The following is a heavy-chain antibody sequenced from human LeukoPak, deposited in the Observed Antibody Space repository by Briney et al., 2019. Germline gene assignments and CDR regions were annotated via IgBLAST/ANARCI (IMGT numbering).Heavy chain of an antibody. Sequence: GGSLRLSCTGSGYSFTSYWSGWVRQMPGKGLEWLGIICPGDSDTRYSPSFQGQVTISADKSISTAYLQWSSLKATDTAMYYCATYYDILTGYSPDAFDIWGQGTMVTVSS. J-gene: IGHJ3*02. CDR1: GYSFTSYW. V-gene: IGHV5-51*01. CDR3: ATYYDILTGYSPDAFDI. D-gene: IGHD3-9*01. CDR2: ICPGDSDT.